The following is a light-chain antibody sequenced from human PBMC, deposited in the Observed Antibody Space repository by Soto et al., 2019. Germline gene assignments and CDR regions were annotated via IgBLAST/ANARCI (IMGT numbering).Light chain of an antibody. CDR3: QQSYSTPPFT. CDR2: EAS. Sequence: DIQMTQSPSPLSASVGDRVYITCRTSQSISSYLNWYQAKPGKAPKLLIYEASSLESGVPSRFSGSGSGTDFTLTISSLQPEDSATYYCQQSYSTPPFTFGPGTRVDI. CDR1: QSISSY. J-gene: IGKJ3*01. V-gene: IGKV1-39*01.